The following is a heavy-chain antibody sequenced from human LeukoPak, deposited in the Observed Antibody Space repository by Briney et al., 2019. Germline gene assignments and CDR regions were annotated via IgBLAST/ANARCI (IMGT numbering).Heavy chain of an antibody. J-gene: IGHJ5*02. D-gene: IGHD6-6*01. CDR1: GGTFTSYA. V-gene: IGHV1-69*04. CDR2: IIPILGIA. CDR3: ARSQTSGFDP. Sequence: GASVKVSCKASGGTFTSYAISWVRQAPGQGLEWMGRIIPILGIANYAQKFQGRVTITTDRSTSTAYMELSSLRSEDTAVYYCARSQTSGFDPWGGGAQVSV.